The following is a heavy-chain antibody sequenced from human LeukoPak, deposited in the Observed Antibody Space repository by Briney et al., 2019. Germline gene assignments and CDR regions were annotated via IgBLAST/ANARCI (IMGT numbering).Heavy chain of an antibody. D-gene: IGHD3-16*01. CDR2: IKQDGSEK. CDR1: GFTFSNAW. J-gene: IGHJ4*02. V-gene: IGHV3-7*01. CDR3: ARVAGTLDYFDY. Sequence: TGGALRLSCAASGFTFSNAWMSWVRQAPGKGLEWVANIKQDGSEKYYVDSVKGRFTISRDNAKNSLYLQMNSLRAEDTAVYYCARVAGTLDYFDYWGQGTLVTVSS.